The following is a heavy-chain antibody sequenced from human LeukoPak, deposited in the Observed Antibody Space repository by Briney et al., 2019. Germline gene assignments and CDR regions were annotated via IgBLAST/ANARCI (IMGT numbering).Heavy chain of an antibody. CDR3: ARVGSGWRSYGMDV. CDR1: GGSISSYY. D-gene: IGHD6-19*01. CDR2: IYYSGGT. Sequence: SETQSLTCTVSGGSISSYYCSWIRQPPGKGLEWIGYIYYSGGTNFNPSLKTRVTMSVDTSKNQFSLKLSSVTAADMAVYYCARVGSGWRSYGMDVWGQGTTVTVSS. J-gene: IGHJ6*02. V-gene: IGHV4-59*08.